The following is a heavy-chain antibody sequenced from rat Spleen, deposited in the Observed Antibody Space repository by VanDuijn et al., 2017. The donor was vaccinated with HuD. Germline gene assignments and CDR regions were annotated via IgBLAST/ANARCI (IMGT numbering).Heavy chain of an antibody. CDR3: ARLRYTTDYYYYYYVMDA. J-gene: IGHJ4*01. Sequence: EVKLLESGGGLVQPGGSMRLSCAASGFTFTDLYMNWIRQPAGKAPEWLGFIRNKANGYTTEYIPSVKGRFTISRDIAKTTLYLQMNSLRSEDTATYYCARLRYTTDYYYYYYVMDAWGQGASVTVSS. V-gene: IGHV7-7*01. CDR2: IRNKANGYTT. CDR1: GFTFTDLY. D-gene: IGHD1-6*01.